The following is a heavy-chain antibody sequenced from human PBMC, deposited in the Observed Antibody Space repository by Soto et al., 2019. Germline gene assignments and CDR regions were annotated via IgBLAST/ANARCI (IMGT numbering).Heavy chain of an antibody. V-gene: IGHV1-8*01. CDR3: ASKLVNHYYMDV. CDR1: GYTFTSYD. Sequence: ASVTVSCKASGYTFTSYDINWVRQATGQGLEWVGWMNPNSGNTGYAQKFQGRVTMTRNTSISTAYMELSSLRSEDTAVYYCASKLVNHYYMDVWGKGTTVTVSS. CDR2: MNPNSGNT. J-gene: IGHJ6*03. D-gene: IGHD3-9*01.